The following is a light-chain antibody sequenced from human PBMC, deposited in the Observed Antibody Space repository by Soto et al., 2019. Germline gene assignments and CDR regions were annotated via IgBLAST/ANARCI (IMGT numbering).Light chain of an antibody. V-gene: IGKV3-20*01. Sequence: IGVTQSPATLSLSPVERATLSCRASQSVSSYLAWYQQKPGQAPRLLIYGASSRATGVPDRFSGSGSGTDFTLTFSRLEPEDFAVYYCEYYGTSITFGGGTKVDIK. CDR1: QSVSSY. CDR3: EYYGTSIT. CDR2: GAS. J-gene: IGKJ4*01.